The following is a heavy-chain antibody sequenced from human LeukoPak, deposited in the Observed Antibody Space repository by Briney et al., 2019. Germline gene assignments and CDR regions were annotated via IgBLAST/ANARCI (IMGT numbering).Heavy chain of an antibody. J-gene: IGHJ4*02. CDR1: GYTFTSYG. CDR3: ARSGGILSPIFGVVNRPSSIDY. D-gene: IGHD3-3*01. CDR2: ISAYNGNT. Sequence: ASVKVSCKASGYTFTSYGISWVRQAPGQGLEWMGWISAYNGNTNYAQKLQGRVTMTTDTSTSTAYMGLRSLRSDDTAVYYCARSGGILSPIFGVVNRPSSIDYWGQGTLVTVSS. V-gene: IGHV1-18*01.